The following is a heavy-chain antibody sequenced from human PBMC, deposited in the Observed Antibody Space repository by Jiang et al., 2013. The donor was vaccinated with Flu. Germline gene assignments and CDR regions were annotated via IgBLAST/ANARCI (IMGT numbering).Heavy chain of an antibody. Sequence: QLVESGGGVVQPGRSLRLSCAASGFTFSSYAMHWVRQAPGKGLEWVAVISYDGSNKYYADSVKGRFTISRDNSKNTLYLQMNSLRAEDTAVYYCARLGYRDVLQYYFDYWGQGTLVTVSS. D-gene: IGHD5-12*01. CDR1: GFTFSSYA. CDR2: ISYDGSNK. CDR3: ARLGYRDVLQYYFDY. V-gene: IGHV3-30-3*01. J-gene: IGHJ4*02.